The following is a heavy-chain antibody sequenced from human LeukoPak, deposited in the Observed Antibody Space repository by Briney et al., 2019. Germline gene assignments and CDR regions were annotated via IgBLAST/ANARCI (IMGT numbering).Heavy chain of an antibody. CDR2: IYHSGST. CDR1: GGSISSGGYS. D-gene: IGHD4-23*01. CDR3: ARGDYGGNSPFDY. J-gene: IGHJ4*02. Sequence: TLSLTCAVSGGSISSGGYSWSWIRQPPGKGLEWIGCIYHSGSTYYNPSLKSRVTISVDRSKNQFSLKLSSVTAADTAVYYCARGDYGGNSPFDYWGQGTLVTVSS. V-gene: IGHV4-30-2*01.